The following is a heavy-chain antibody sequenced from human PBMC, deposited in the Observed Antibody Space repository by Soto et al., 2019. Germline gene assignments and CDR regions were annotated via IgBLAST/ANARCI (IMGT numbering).Heavy chain of an antibody. J-gene: IGHJ1*01. D-gene: IGHD3-10*02. CDR3: ARDLRSGSRAEYFQH. V-gene: IGHV3-21*01. CDR1: GFTFSSYS. CDR2: ISSSSSYI. Sequence: GGSLRLSCAASGFTFSSYSMNWVRQAPGKGLEWVSSISSSSSYIYYADSVKGRFTISRDNAKNSLYLQMNSLRAEDTAVYYCARDLRSGSRAEYFQHWGQGTLVTVSS.